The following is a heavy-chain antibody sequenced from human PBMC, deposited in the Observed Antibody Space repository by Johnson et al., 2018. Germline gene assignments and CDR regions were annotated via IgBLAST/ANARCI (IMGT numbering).Heavy chain of an antibody. J-gene: IGHJ1*01. CDR3: ARSQSAYYGDYVGAEYFQH. Sequence: QVQLVQSGGGVVQXGRSLRLXCAASGFTFSSYGMHWVRQAPGKGLEWVAVISYDGSNKYYADSLTGRFTISRDNAKNSLYLQMNSQRAEDTAVYYCARSQSAYYGDYVGAEYFQHWGQGTLVTVSS. CDR2: ISYDGSNK. D-gene: IGHD4-17*01. V-gene: IGHV3-30*03. CDR1: GFTFSSYG.